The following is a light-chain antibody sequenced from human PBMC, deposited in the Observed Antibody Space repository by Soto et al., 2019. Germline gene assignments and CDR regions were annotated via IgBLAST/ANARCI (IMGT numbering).Light chain of an antibody. Sequence: EIVLTQSPATLSLSPGERATLSCRTCQSVSSYFAWYQQKPGRAPRLLIYDASNRATGIPARFIGSGSGTDFTLTISSLEPEDVAVYYRQQRSIWPITFGQGTRLEIK. CDR1: QSVSSY. V-gene: IGKV3-11*01. J-gene: IGKJ5*01. CDR2: DAS. CDR3: QQRSIWPIT.